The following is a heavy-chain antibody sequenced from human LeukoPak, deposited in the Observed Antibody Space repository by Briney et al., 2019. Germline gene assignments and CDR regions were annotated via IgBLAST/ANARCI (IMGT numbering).Heavy chain of an antibody. CDR3: ARGRGAAGTGNNWFDP. D-gene: IGHD6-13*01. CDR1: GGTFSSYA. J-gene: IGHJ5*02. CDR2: IIPIFGTA. Sequence: SVTVSCKSSGGTFSSYAISWVRQAPGQGLEWMGGIIPIFGTANYAQKFQGRVTITTDESTGTAYMELSSLRSEATAVYYCARGRGAAGTGNNWFDPWGQGTLVTVSS. V-gene: IGHV1-69*05.